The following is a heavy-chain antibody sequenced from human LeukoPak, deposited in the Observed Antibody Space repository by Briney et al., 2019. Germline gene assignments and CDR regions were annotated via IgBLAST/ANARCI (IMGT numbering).Heavy chain of an antibody. CDR1: GGSISSYY. V-gene: IGHV4-59*01. J-gene: IGHJ6*03. Sequence: PSETLSLTCTVSGGSISSYYWSWIRQPPGKGLEWIGYIYYSGGTNYNPSLKSRVTISVDTSKNQFSLKLSSVTAADTAVYYCARLSSSWYYYYYYYMDVWGKGTTVTVSS. CDR2: IYYSGGT. D-gene: IGHD6-13*01. CDR3: ARLSSSWYYYYYYYMDV.